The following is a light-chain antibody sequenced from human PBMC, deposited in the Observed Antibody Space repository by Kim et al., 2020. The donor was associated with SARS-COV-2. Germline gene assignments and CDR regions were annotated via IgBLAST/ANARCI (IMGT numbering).Light chain of an antibody. CDR3: QQYYTTPWT. CDR1: QSVSYSSNNKGY. Sequence: STINRKPSQSVSYSSNNKGYLALYQQKPGQPPKLLIYWASTRESGVPDRFGGSGSGTDFTLTISSLQAEDGSVYYCQQYYTTPWTFGQGTKVDIK. CDR2: WAS. J-gene: IGKJ1*01. V-gene: IGKV4-1*01.